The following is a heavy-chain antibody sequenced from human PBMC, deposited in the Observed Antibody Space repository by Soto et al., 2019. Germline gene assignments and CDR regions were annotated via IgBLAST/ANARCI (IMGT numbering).Heavy chain of an antibody. CDR1: GFTFSSYW. CDR2: INNDGSST. Sequence: GSLRLSCAASGFTFSSYWMHWVRQVPGKGLVWVSHINNDGSSTRYADSVKGRFTISRDNAKNTLYLQMNSLRAEDTAVYYCARASYTMSTNYYLDHWGQGTPVTVSS. J-gene: IGHJ4*02. V-gene: IGHV3-74*01. CDR3: ARASYTMSTNYYLDH. D-gene: IGHD3-10*02.